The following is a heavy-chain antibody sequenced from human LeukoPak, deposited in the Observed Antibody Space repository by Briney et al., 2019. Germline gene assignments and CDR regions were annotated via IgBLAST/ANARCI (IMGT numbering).Heavy chain of an antibody. V-gene: IGHV3-7*01. CDR1: GFTFSSYA. J-gene: IGHJ5*02. CDR2: IKEDGSEK. CDR3: TRGRLTMT. D-gene: IGHD3-22*01. Sequence: PGGSLRLSCAASGFTFSSYAMSWVRQAPGKGLEWVANIKEDGSEKCYVEPVKGRFSISRDNAKNSLYLQMNSLRVEDTAVYYCTRGRLTMTWGQGTLVTVSS.